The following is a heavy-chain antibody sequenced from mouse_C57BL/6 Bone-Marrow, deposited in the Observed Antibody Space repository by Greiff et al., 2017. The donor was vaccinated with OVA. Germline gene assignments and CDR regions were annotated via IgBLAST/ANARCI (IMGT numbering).Heavy chain of an antibody. D-gene: IGHD1-1*01. CDR3: AAYYYGKGDYFDY. CDR2: ITPNNGGT. CDR1: GYTFTDYY. J-gene: IGHJ2*01. V-gene: IGHV1-26*01. Sequence: VQLQQSGPELVKPGASVKISCKASGYTFTDYYMNWVKQSPGKSLEWIGDITPNNGGTSYNQKFKGKATLTVDKYSSTAYMELRSLTSEDSAGYDCAAYYYGKGDYFDYWGQGTTLTVSS.